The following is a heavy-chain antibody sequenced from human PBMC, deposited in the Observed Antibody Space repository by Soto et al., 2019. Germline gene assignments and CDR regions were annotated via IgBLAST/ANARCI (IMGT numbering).Heavy chain of an antibody. CDR1: GFSFSSYR. CDR3: ARDWGYCSGGTCHYGMDV. J-gene: IGHJ6*02. Sequence: GGSLRVSCAASGFSFSSYRMNWVRQAPGKGPEWLSYISSSSRTIYYADSVKGRFTISRDNAQNSLSLQMNSPRDEDTAIYYCARDWGYCSGGTCHYGMDVWGQGTTVTVSS. D-gene: IGHD2-15*01. CDR2: ISSSSRTI. V-gene: IGHV3-48*02.